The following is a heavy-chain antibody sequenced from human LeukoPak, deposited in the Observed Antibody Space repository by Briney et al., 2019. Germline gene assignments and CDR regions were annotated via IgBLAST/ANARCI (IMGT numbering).Heavy chain of an antibody. D-gene: IGHD1-26*01. CDR1: GFSFSSYN. J-gene: IGHJ6*03. CDR3: ARDPYSGTYGDTYYYYMDV. CDR2: ITSSSTYT. Sequence: GGSLRLSCAASGFSFSSYNMNWVRQTPGKGLEWVSSITSSSTYTFYADSVKGRFTISRDNARNSLYLHMNSLRAEDTAVYYCARDPYSGTYGDTYYYYMDVWGKGTTVTISS. V-gene: IGHV3-21*01.